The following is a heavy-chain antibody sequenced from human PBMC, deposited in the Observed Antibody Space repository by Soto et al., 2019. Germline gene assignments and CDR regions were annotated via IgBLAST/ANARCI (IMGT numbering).Heavy chain of an antibody. CDR3: ARIQLGYDAFDI. CDR2: ISSSSSYI. V-gene: IGHV3-21*01. D-gene: IGHD6-6*01. Sequence: GGSLRLSCAASGFTFSSYSMNWVRQAPGKGLEWVSSISSSSSYIYYADSVKGRFTISRDNAKNSLYLQMNSLRAEDTAVYYGARIQLGYDAFDIWGQGTMVTV. CDR1: GFTFSSYS. J-gene: IGHJ3*02.